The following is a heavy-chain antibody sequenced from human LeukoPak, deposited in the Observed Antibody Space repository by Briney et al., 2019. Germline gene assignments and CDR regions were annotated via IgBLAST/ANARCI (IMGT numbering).Heavy chain of an antibody. CDR2: INPNSVGT. Sequence: ASVKVSCKASGYTFTGYYMHWLRQAPGQGLEWMGWINPNSVGTNYAQKFQGRVTMTRDTSISTAYMELSGLRSDDAAVYYCARLGFCSGGSCPYYFDYWGQGTLVTVSS. V-gene: IGHV1-2*02. CDR3: ARLGFCSGGSCPYYFDY. J-gene: IGHJ4*02. D-gene: IGHD2-15*01. CDR1: GYTFTGYY.